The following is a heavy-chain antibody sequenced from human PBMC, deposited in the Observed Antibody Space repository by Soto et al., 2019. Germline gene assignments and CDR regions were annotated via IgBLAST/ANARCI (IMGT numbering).Heavy chain of an antibody. CDR1: GFTFSSYS. CDR3: ARTIYCSGSTCYNNWFDP. CDR2: ISVSSTYK. V-gene: IGHV3-21*01. J-gene: IGHJ5*02. Sequence: EVQLVESGGGLVKPGGSLRLSCAASGFTFSSYSMNWVRQAPGKGLEWVSSISVSSTYKYYADSVKGRFSISRDNAKNSLYLQMNSLRAEDTALYYCARTIYCSGSTCYNNWFDPWGQGTLVTVSS. D-gene: IGHD2-15*01.